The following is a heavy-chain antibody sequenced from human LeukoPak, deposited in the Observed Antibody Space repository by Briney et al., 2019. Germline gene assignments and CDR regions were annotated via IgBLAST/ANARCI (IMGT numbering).Heavy chain of an antibody. J-gene: IGHJ5*02. CDR2: IYYSGST. CDR3: ASSPFTWMKSWANWFDP. Sequence: SETLSLTCTVSGGSISSSSYYWGWIRQPPGKGLEWIGSIYYSGSTYYNPSLKSRVTISVDTSKNQFSLKLSSVTAADTAVYYCASSPFTWMKSWANWFDPWGQGTLVTVSS. V-gene: IGHV4-39*07. CDR1: GGSISSSSYY. D-gene: IGHD5-12*01.